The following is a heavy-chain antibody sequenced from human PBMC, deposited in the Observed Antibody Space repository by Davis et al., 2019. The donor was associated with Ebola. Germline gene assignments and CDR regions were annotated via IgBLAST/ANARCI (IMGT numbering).Heavy chain of an antibody. J-gene: IGHJ4*02. CDR2: ISSSSSTI. V-gene: IGHV3-48*01. CDR3: ARGGSYHLDY. D-gene: IGHD1-26*01. CDR1: GFTFSSYS. Sequence: PGGSLRLSCAASGFTFSSYSMNWVRQAPGKGLEWVSYISSSSSTIYYADSVKGRFTISRDNSKNTLYLQMNSLRAEDTAVYYCARGGSYHLDYWGQGTLVTVSS.